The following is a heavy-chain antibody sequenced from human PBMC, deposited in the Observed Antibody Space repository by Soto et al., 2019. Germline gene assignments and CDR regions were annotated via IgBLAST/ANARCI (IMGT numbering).Heavy chain of an antibody. V-gene: IGHV1-46*01. J-gene: IGHJ5*02. Sequence: AAVKVSCKAXRDTFTSYYINWGRQAPGQXLEXXGVINPPGGSTVYAQKFQGIVTMTRGTSASTVYMELSSLRSEDTAVYYCARSSGGNFGIIIEGTNWFAPWGQGTLVTV. CDR1: RDTFTSYY. D-gene: IGHD5-12*01. CDR3: ARSSGGNFGIIIEGTNWFAP. CDR2: INPPGGST.